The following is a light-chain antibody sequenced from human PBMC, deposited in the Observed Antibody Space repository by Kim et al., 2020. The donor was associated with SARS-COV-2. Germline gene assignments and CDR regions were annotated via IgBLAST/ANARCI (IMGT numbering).Light chain of an antibody. CDR3: LQNSTYPIT. CDR1: EDIRND. J-gene: IGKJ5*01. V-gene: IGKV1-17*01. CDR2: SAS. Sequence: ASVGDRVTTTCRASEDIRNDLGWYQQNAGREPKRLIYSASSLQSGVPYRFCGSGSGTEFTLTITSVQPEDFATDFCLQNSTYPITFGQGTRLGIK.